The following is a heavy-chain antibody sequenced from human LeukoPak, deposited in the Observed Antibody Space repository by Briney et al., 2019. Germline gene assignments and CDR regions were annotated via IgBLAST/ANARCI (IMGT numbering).Heavy chain of an antibody. CDR3: AKDSKAVPAATDLYYYYMDV. V-gene: IGHV3-30*02. J-gene: IGHJ6*03. D-gene: IGHD2-2*01. CDR2: IRYDGSNK. CDR1: GFTFSSYG. Sequence: PVGSLRLSCAASGFTFSSYGMHWVRQAPGKGLEWVAFIRYDGSNKYYADSVKGRFTISRDNSKNTLYLQMNSLRAEDTAVYYCAKDSKAVPAATDLYYYYMDVWGKGTTVTVSS.